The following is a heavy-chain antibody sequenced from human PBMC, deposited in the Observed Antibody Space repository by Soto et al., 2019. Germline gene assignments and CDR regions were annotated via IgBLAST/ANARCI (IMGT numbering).Heavy chain of an antibody. CDR1: GFTFSGYT. CDR2: ITSGSSYI. CDR3: ARSSFDY. J-gene: IGHJ4*02. V-gene: IGHV3-21*01. Sequence: EGSLRLSCAASGFTFSGYTMNWVRQAPGKGLEWVSSITSGSSYIYYADSVKGRFTISRDNAKNSLYLQINSLRAEDTAMYYCARSSFDYWGQGTLVTVSS.